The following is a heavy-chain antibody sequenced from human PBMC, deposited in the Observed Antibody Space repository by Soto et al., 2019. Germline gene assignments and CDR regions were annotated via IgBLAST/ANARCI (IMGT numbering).Heavy chain of an antibody. D-gene: IGHD3-16*01. Sequence: SETLSLTCTVSGGSTSSDNYWSWIRQPPGKGLEWIGHIYYSGNTDYNPSLKSRLAISIDTSKNQFSLKLSSVTAADRAVYFCAREGGESSDGLYYFDSWGQGSLVTVSS. CDR1: GGSTSSDNY. V-gene: IGHV4-30-4*01. CDR3: AREGGESSDGLYYFDS. CDR2: IYYSGNT. J-gene: IGHJ4*02.